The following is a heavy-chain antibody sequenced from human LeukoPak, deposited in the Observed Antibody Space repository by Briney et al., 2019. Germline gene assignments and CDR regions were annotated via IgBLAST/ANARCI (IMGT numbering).Heavy chain of an antibody. J-gene: IGHJ4*02. D-gene: IGHD2-2*01. CDR2: IKQDGSEK. V-gene: IGHV3-7*01. Sequence: GGSLRLSCVASGFTFSSYWMSWVRQAPGKGLEWVANIKQDGSEKYYVDSVKGRFTISRDNAKNSLYLQMNSLRAEDTAVYYCASNYAKLYIDYWGQGTLVTVSS. CDR3: ASNYAKLYIDY. CDR1: GFTFSSYW.